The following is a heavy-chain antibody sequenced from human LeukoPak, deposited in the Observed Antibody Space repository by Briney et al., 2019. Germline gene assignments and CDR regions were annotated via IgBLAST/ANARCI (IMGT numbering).Heavy chain of an antibody. J-gene: IGHJ4*02. CDR3: AKEGLLWFGELLYPDY. CDR2: ISGSGGST. V-gene: IGHV3-23*01. D-gene: IGHD3-10*01. CDR1: GFTFSSYA. Sequence: GGSLRLSCAASGFTFSSYAMSWVRQAPGKGLDWVSAISGSGGSTYYADSVKGRFTTSRDNSKNTLYLQMNSLRAEDTAVYYCAKEGLLWFGELLYPDYWGQGTLVTVSS.